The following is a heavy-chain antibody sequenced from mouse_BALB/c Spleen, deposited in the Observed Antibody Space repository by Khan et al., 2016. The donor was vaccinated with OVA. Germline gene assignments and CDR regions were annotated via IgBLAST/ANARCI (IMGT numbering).Heavy chain of an antibody. D-gene: IGHD1-1*01. J-gene: IGHJ2*01. V-gene: IGHV1S81*02. CDR3: ARIKKIVATYVDY. CDR1: GYTFTSYW. Sequence: QVQLQQSGAELVKAGASVKMSCKASGYTFTSYWMHWVKQRLGQGLEWFAETNPTNGRTYYNEKFKSTATLTVDKSSSTAYMLLSGPTFEDSAVYYCARIKKIVATYVDYWGQGTTLTVSS. CDR2: TNPTNGRT.